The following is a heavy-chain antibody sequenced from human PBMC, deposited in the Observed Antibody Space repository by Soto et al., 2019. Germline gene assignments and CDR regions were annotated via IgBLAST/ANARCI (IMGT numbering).Heavy chain of an antibody. CDR3: ASTPRAAAATRFRGDYYYGMDV. J-gene: IGHJ6*02. CDR2: ISYDGSNK. Sequence: GGSLSLSCASYGFPFKNYPMHLVRQAPGKGLEWVAVISYDGSNKYYADSVKGRFTISRDNSKNTLYLQMNSLRAEDTAVYYCASTPRAAAATRFRGDYYYGMDVWGQGTTVTVSS. V-gene: IGHV3-30-3*01. CDR1: GFPFKNYP. D-gene: IGHD6-13*01.